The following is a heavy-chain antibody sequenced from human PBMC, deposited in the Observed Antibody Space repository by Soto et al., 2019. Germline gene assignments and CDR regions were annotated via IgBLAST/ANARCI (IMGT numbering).Heavy chain of an antibody. D-gene: IGHD5-12*01. Sequence: PSETLSLTCTVSGGSISIDYWSWIRQPAGKGLEWIGRIYTSGDTKYNPSLKSRVTMSIDTSKIQLSLRLNSVTAADTAVYYCAREARGGYSGIFDYWGQGALVPVSS. J-gene: IGHJ4*02. CDR2: IYTSGDT. CDR1: GGSISIDY. CDR3: AREARGGYSGIFDY. V-gene: IGHV4-4*07.